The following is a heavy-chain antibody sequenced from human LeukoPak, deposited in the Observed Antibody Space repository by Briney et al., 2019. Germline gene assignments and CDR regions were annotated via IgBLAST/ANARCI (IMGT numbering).Heavy chain of an antibody. CDR3: ATHRSGSYYNPIDC. CDR1: GFTFSDYY. CDR2: ISGSGTST. Sequence: TGGSLRLSCAACGFTFSDYYMTWIRQAPEKGLEWVSGISGSGTSTYYADSVKGRFTISRDNFKNTLYLQRNSLRAEDTAVYYCATHRSGSYYNPIDCWGQGTLVTVSS. V-gene: IGHV3-23*01. D-gene: IGHD3-10*01. J-gene: IGHJ4*02.